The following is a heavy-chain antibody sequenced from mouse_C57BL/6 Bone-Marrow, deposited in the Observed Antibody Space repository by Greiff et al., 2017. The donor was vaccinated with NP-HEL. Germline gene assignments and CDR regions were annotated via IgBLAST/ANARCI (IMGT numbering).Heavy chain of an antibody. Sequence: QVQLQQPGAELVMPGASVKLSCKASGYTFTSYWMHWVKQRPGQGLEWIGEIDPSDSYTNYNQKFKGKSTLTVDKSSSTAYMQLSSLTSEDSAVYYCARWGTGSYWYFDVWAQGPRSPSPQ. CDR3: ARWGTGSYWYFDV. D-gene: IGHD4-1*01. CDR1: GYTFTSYW. J-gene: IGHJ1*03. V-gene: IGHV1-69*01. CDR2: IDPSDSYT.